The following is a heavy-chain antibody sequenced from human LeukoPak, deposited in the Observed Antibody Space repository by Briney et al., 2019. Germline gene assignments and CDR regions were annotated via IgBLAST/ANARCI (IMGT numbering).Heavy chain of an antibody. CDR2: INHSGST. J-gene: IGHJ3*02. D-gene: IGHD3-9*01. CDR3: ARVSIRYFDWLSHDAFDI. V-gene: IGHV4-34*01. CDR1: GGSFSGYY. Sequence: SETLSLTCAVYGGSFSGYYWSWIRQPPGKGLEWIGEINHSGSTNYNPSLKSRVTISVDTSKNQFSLKPSSVTAADTAVYYCARVSIRYFDWLSHDAFDIWGQGTMVTVSS.